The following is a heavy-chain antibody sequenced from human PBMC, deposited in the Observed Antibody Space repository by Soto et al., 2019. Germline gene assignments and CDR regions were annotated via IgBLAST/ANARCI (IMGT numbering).Heavy chain of an antibody. D-gene: IGHD1-26*01. CDR2: IKSKTDGGTA. J-gene: IGHJ4*02. CDR1: GFTVSNTW. CDR3: SGSQFDN. V-gene: IGHV3-15*07. Sequence: PGGSLRLSCAASGFTVSNTWMNWVRQAPGRGLEWVGRIKSKTDGGTADYAAPGKGRFTISRDDSKNTLYLQMNSLKTEDTAVYYCSGSQFDNWGQGTLVTVSS.